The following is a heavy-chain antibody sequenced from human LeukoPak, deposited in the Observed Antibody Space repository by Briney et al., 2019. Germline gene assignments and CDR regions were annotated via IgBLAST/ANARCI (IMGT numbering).Heavy chain of an antibody. CDR1: GFTVSSNY. CDR2: IYSGGST. J-gene: IGHJ6*03. CDR3: ARETAPYYYYYTDV. D-gene: IGHD6-25*01. Sequence: PGGSLRLSCAASGFTVSSNYMSWVRQAPWKGLEWVSVIYSGGSTYYADSVKGRFTVSRDNSKNTLYLQMNSLRAEDTAVYYCARETAPYYYYYTDVWGKGTTVTVSS. V-gene: IGHV3-53*01.